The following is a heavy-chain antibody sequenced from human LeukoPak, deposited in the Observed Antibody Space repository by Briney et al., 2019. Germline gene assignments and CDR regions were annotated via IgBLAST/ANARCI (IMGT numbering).Heavy chain of an antibody. CDR2: IYYSGST. J-gene: IGHJ2*01. CDR3: AREELRDWYFDL. V-gene: IGHV4-59*01. Sequence: NSSETLSLTCTVSGGSISSYYWSWIRQPPGKGLEWTGYIYYSGSTNYNPSLKSRVTISVDTSKNQFSLKLSSVTAADTAVYYCAREELRDWYFDLWGRGTLVTVSS. CDR1: GGSISSYY. D-gene: IGHD1-26*01.